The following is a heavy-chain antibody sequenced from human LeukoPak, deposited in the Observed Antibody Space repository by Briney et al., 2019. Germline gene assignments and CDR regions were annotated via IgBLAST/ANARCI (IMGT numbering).Heavy chain of an antibody. Sequence: SQTLSLTCTVSGAFISSGGFYWSWLRQPPGKGLEWIGYIYHSGKAYYNPSLESRVTISVDRSKNHFSLNLNSVTAADTSVYYCARRGYFNEYWGQGTLVTVSS. CDR1: GAFISSGGFY. CDR3: ARRGYFNEY. J-gene: IGHJ4*02. D-gene: IGHD2/OR15-2a*01. CDR2: IYHSGKA. V-gene: IGHV4-30-2*01.